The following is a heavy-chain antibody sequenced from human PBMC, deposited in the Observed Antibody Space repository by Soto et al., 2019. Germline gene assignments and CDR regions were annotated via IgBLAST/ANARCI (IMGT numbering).Heavy chain of an antibody. J-gene: IGHJ6*02. CDR2: INIGSGNT. V-gene: IGHV1-3*05. D-gene: IGHD5-12*01. Sequence: QVQLVQSGAEEKQPGASVRLSCKASGYDFSSYAMRWVRQAPGQRLEWMGRINIGSGNTEYSQNFQDRITITRDTSSSTVYMVLNRLKSEDTAVYYSARDWGDCGYRLTYYYYIGLDVWGQGTMVTVSS. CDR3: ARDWGDCGYRLTYYYYIGLDV. CDR1: GYDFSSYA.